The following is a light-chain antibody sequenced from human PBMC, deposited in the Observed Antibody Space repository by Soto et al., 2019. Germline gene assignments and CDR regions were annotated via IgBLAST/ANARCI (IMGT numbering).Light chain of an antibody. CDR2: AAS. Sequence: DVQMTQSASSLSASVGHRVTITCRASQGISTYLNWYQQKPGKAPKLLIYAASSLQSGVPSRFSGSESETDFTLTISSLQPEDFANYSCQQSYSTTWTFGQGTKVDI. V-gene: IGKV1-39*01. CDR3: QQSYSTTWT. J-gene: IGKJ1*01. CDR1: QGISTY.